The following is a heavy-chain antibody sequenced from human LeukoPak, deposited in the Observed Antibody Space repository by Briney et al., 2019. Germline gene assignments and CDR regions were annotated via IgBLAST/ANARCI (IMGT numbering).Heavy chain of an antibody. Sequence: SQTLSLTCTVSGGSISSGGYYWSWIRQHPGKGLEWIGYISYSGSTYYNPSLKSRVTISVDTSKNQLSLKLSSVTASDTAVYYCARRPLRGPFDYWGQGTLVTVSS. CDR2: ISYSGST. J-gene: IGHJ4*02. CDR1: GGSISSGGYY. CDR3: ARRPLRGPFDY. D-gene: IGHD4-17*01. V-gene: IGHV4-31*03.